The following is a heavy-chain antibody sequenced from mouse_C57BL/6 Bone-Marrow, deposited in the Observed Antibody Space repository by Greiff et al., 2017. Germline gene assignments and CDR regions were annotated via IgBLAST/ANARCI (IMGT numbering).Heavy chain of an antibody. Sequence: VQLQQSGAELVKPGASVKLSCKASGYTFTSYWMHWVKQRPGRGLEWIGRIAPNSGGTKYNEKFKSKATLTVATHSSTADMQIRSLTSEDSAVYYCAREWANYYGSRNWYFDVWGTGTTVTVSS. CDR3: AREWANYYGSRNWYFDV. J-gene: IGHJ1*03. V-gene: IGHV1-72*01. D-gene: IGHD1-1*01. CDR1: GYTFTSYW. CDR2: IAPNSGGT.